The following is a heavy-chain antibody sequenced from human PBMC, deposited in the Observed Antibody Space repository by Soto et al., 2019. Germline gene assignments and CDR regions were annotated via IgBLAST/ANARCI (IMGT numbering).Heavy chain of an antibody. CDR3: ARVYSGYDSGKLNAFDI. J-gene: IGHJ3*02. D-gene: IGHD5-12*01. V-gene: IGHV3-53*04. CDR1: GFTVSSNY. CDR2: IYSGGST. Sequence: GGSLRLSCAASGFTVSSNYMSWVRQAPGKGLEWVSVIYSGGSTYYADSVKGRFTISRHNSKNTLYLQMNSLRAEDTAVYYCARVYSGYDSGKLNAFDIWGQGTMVTVSS.